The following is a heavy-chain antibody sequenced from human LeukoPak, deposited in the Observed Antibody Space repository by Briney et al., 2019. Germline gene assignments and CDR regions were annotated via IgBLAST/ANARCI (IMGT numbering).Heavy chain of an antibody. CDR1: GYTLTELS. J-gene: IGHJ4*02. CDR3: ATDRQWSY. Sequence: ASVKVSCKVSGYTLTELSMHWVRQAPGKGLECMGGFYPEDGETIYAQKFQGRVTMTEETSTDTAYMELSSLRSEDTAVYYCATDRQWSYWGQGTLVTVSS. V-gene: IGHV1-24*01. D-gene: IGHD2-15*01. CDR2: FYPEDGET.